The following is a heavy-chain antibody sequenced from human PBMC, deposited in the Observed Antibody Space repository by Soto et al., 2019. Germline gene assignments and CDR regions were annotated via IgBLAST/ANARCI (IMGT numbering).Heavy chain of an antibody. CDR3: AKEGGLSGSYYISSSYYFDY. CDR1: GFTFSSYG. V-gene: IGHV3-30*18. Sequence: QVQLVESGGGVVQPGRSLRLSCVASGFTFSSYGMHWVRQAPGKGLEWVAIISYDGSNTYSADSVKGRFTISRDNSKKTLYLKMNSLRAEDTSVYYCAKEGGLSGSYYISSSYYFDYWGQGTLVTVSS. CDR2: ISYDGSNT. D-gene: IGHD1-26*01. J-gene: IGHJ4*02.